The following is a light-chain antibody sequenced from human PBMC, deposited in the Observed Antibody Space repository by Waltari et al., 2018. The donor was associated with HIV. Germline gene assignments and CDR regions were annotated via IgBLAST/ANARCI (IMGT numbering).Light chain of an antibody. CDR2: ATS. CDR3: QQANSFPWT. V-gene: IGKV1-12*01. J-gene: IGKJ1*01. CDR1: QPVRSW. Sequence: DIQMTQSPSSVSASVGARVTITCRASQPVRSWLTWYQQKPGKSPDLLIYATSILQSGVPSRFSGSGSGKNFTLTITSLQPEDFASYYCQQANSFPWTFGQGTKVEIK.